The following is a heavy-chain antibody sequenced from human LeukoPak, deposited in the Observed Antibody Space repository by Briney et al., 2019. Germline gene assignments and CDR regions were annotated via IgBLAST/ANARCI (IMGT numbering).Heavy chain of an antibody. CDR1: GFTFSSYA. CDR2: ISGSGGST. V-gene: IGHV3-23*01. J-gene: IGHJ4*02. D-gene: IGHD2-15*01. CDR3: AKEGYCSGGSCYSYFDY. Sequence: GGSLRLSCAASGFTFSSYAMSWVCQAQGRGLEWVSAISGSGGSTSYADSVKGRFTISRDNSKNTLFLQMNSLRAEDTAVYYCAKEGYCSGGSCYSYFDYWGQGTLVTVSS.